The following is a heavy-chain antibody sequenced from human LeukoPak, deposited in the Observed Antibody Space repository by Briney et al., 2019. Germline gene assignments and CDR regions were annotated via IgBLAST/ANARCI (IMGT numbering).Heavy chain of an antibody. D-gene: IGHD1-14*01. V-gene: IGHV3-33*01. CDR2: IWSDGSKK. CDR3: ATNPNQPTYGMDV. Sequence: PGGSLRLSCAGSGYTFSTFGMHWVRQVPGKGLEWVAVIWSDGSKKYYADSVKGRFTISKDNSKNTLYLQMNSLRAEDTAVYYCATNPNQPTYGMDVWGQGTTVTVSS. J-gene: IGHJ6*02. CDR1: GYTFSTFG.